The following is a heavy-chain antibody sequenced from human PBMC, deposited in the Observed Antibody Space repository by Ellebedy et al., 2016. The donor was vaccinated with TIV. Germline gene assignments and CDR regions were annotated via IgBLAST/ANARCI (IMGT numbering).Heavy chain of an antibody. Sequence: GESLKISCAASGFTFSDYYMSWIRQAPGKGLEWVSAISGSGGSTYYADSVKGRFTISRDNSKNTLYLQMNSLRAEDTAVYYCAKDSSVWDGGWYLISYYYYYMDVWGKGTTVTVSS. J-gene: IGHJ6*03. D-gene: IGHD6-19*01. CDR3: AKDSSVWDGGWYLISYYYYYMDV. CDR2: ISGSGGST. V-gene: IGHV3-23*01. CDR1: GFTFSDYY.